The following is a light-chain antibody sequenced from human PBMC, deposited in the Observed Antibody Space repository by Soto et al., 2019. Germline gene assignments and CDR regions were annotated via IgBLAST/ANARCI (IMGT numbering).Light chain of an antibody. CDR2: DAS. J-gene: IGKJ4*01. CDR1: QGISNY. Sequence: DIQMTQSPSSLSASVGDRISMTCRASQGISNYLVWYQQKPGKVPKLLIYDASALQSGVPSRFSGSGSGTDFTLTISSLQPEDVAIYYCQKYNSAPFTFGGGTKADIK. V-gene: IGKV1-27*01. CDR3: QKYNSAPFT.